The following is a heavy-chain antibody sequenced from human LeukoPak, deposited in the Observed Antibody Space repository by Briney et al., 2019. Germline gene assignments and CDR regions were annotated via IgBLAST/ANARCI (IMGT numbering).Heavy chain of an antibody. CDR3: ARGPYIVATEFDYGMDV. J-gene: IGHJ6*02. CDR2: INHSGST. D-gene: IGHD5-12*01. CDR1: GVSFSGYY. V-gene: IGHV4-34*01. Sequence: SETLSLTCAVYGVSFSGYYWSWIRQPPGKGLEWIGEINHSGSTNYNPSRKSLVTISVDTSKNQFSLKLSSVTAADTAVYYCARGPYIVATEFDYGMDVWGQGTTVTVSS.